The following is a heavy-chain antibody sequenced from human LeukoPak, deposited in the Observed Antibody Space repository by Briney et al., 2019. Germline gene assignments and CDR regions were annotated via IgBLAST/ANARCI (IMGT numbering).Heavy chain of an antibody. CDR1: GFTFSSYA. Sequence: GGSLRLSCAASGFTFSSYAMNGVRQAPGKGLEWVSAISSRGDSTYYADSVKGRFTISKDNSKNTLYLQIDSLRVEDTAVYYCAKQKVGGTVIRYFDYWGQGTLATVSS. D-gene: IGHD1-26*01. V-gene: IGHV3-23*01. CDR2: ISSRGDST. J-gene: IGHJ4*02. CDR3: AKQKVGGTVIRYFDY.